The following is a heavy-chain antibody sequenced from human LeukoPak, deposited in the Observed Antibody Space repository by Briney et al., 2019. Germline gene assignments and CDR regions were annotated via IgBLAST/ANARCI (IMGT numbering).Heavy chain of an antibody. CDR3: ARSILRYYFDSSGYYPYYFDY. CDR1: GGSISSGSYY. CDR2: INTSGST. J-gene: IGHJ4*02. V-gene: IGHV4-61*02. D-gene: IGHD3-22*01. Sequence: SETLSLTCTVSGGSISSGSYYWSWIRQPAGKGLEWIGRINTSGSTNYNPSLKSRVTISVDTSKNQFSLKLTSVTAADTAVYYCARSILRYYFDSSGYYPYYFDYWGQGMLVTVSS.